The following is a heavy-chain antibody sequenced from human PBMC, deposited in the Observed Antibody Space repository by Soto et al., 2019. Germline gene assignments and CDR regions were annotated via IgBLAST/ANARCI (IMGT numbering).Heavy chain of an antibody. J-gene: IGHJ4*02. Sequence: QLQLQESGSGLVKPAQTLSLTCAVSGGSISRGGYSWSWIRQPPGKVLEWIGYISHSGSPNYNPSLKSRVTISVDKSKNQFSLRLNSVTAADTAVYYCARGVAGYAMACGHWGQGTLVTVSS. CDR3: ARGVAGYAMACGH. V-gene: IGHV4-30-2*01. CDR1: GGSISRGGYS. D-gene: IGHD3-9*01. CDR2: ISHSGSP.